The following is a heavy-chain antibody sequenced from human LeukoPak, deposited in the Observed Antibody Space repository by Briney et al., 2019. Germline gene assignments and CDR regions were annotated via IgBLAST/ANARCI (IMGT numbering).Heavy chain of an antibody. V-gene: IGHV3-74*01. CDR2: IGPDGGSI. J-gene: IGHJ4*02. D-gene: IGHD3-3*01. CDR1: GFTLNSYW. CDR3: ASLGRLRS. Sequence: GGSLRLSCAASGFTLNSYWMHWVRQAPGKGLVWVSRIGPDGGSINYADSVKGRFTISRDDAQNTLYLQLNSLRAEDTAVYYCASLGRLRSWGQGTLVTVSS.